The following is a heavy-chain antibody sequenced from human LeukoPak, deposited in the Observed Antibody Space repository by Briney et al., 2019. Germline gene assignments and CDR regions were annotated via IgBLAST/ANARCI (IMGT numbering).Heavy chain of an antibody. CDR2: IRYDGSNK. Sequence: GGSLRLSCAASGFTVSSNYMSWVRQAPGKGLEWVAFIRYDGSNKYYTDSLKGRFTISRDNSKNTLYLQMNSLRAEDTAVYYCAKVVSDYGSGSYYVFDYWGQGTLVTVSS. CDR1: GFTVSSNY. D-gene: IGHD3-10*01. J-gene: IGHJ4*02. CDR3: AKVVSDYGSGSYYVFDY. V-gene: IGHV3-30*02.